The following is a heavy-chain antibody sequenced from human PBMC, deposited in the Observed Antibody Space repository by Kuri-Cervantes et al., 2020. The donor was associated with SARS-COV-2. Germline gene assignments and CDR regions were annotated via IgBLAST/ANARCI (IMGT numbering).Heavy chain of an antibody. CDR2: IYHSGST. CDR1: GGSISSSNW. J-gene: IGHJ6*02. D-gene: IGHD3-10*01. Sequence: SETLSLTCAASGGSISSSNWWSWVRQPPGKGLEWIGEIYHSGSTNYNPSLKSRVTISVDKSKNQFSLKLSSVTAADTAVYYCAKMRSMVRGVSGTDVWGQGTTVTVSS. CDR3: AKMRSMVRGVSGTDV. V-gene: IGHV4-4*02.